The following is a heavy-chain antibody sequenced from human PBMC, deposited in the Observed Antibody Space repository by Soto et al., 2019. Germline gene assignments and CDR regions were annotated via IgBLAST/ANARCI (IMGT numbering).Heavy chain of an antibody. CDR1: GVPITSGAYY. J-gene: IGHJ3*01. Sequence: SETLSLTCTLSGVPITSGAYYWTWVRQHPGKGLEWIGYIYYNGNTYFSPSLKSRLTISIDTSKNQFSLKLSSVTAADTAMYYCARARLRAVYAFDFWGQGTMVTVSS. CDR3: ARARLRAVYAFDF. CDR2: IYYNGNT. D-gene: IGHD4-17*01. V-gene: IGHV4-31*03.